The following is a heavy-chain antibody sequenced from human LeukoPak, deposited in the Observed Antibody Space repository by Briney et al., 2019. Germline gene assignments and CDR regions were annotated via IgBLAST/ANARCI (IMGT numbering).Heavy chain of an antibody. D-gene: IGHD2-2*01. CDR1: GYTFTGYY. V-gene: IGHV1-2*04. Sequence: ASVKVSRKASGYTFTGYYMHWVRQAPGQGLEWMGWINPNSGGTNYAQKFQGWVTMTRDTSISTAYMELSRLRSDDTAVYYCARAPGVVVPAGFYYYYYGMDVWGQGTTVTVSS. CDR2: INPNSGGT. CDR3: ARAPGVVVPAGFYYYYYGMDV. J-gene: IGHJ6*02.